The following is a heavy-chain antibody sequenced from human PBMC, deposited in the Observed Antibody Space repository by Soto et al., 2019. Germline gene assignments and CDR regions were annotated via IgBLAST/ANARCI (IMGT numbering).Heavy chain of an antibody. Sequence: ASVKVSCKASGGTFSSYAISWVRQAPGQGLEWMGGIIPIFGTANYAQKFQGRVTITADESTSTAYMELSSLRSEDTAVYYCARGPDSFGYSSSWYYYGMDVWGQGTTVTVSS. V-gene: IGHV1-69*13. D-gene: IGHD6-13*01. CDR1: GGTFSSYA. CDR2: IIPIFGTA. J-gene: IGHJ6*02. CDR3: ARGPDSFGYSSSWYYYGMDV.